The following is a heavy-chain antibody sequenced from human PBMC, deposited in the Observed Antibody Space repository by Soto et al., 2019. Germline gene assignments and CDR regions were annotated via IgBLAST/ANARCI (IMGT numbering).Heavy chain of an antibody. V-gene: IGHV3-21*01. CDR3: ARDRPGHSNAFDI. Sequence: PGGSLSLSCAASGFTFSSYAMSWVRQAPGKGLEWVLSISSSFSCIYYADSVKGRFTISRDNAKISLYLQMNSLRAVDTAVYYCARDRPGHSNAFDIWGQGTMVTVSS. D-gene: IGHD5-18*01. CDR1: GFTFSSYA. J-gene: IGHJ3*02. CDR2: ISSSFSCI.